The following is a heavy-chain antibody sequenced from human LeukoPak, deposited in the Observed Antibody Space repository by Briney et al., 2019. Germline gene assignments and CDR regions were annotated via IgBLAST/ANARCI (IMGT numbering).Heavy chain of an antibody. Sequence: ASLTVSCNISGYTITDFSMHWVRQAPGKGVEGMGGFNREDDEPIYAPHFRGRVTVTEDTSTDTAYMGLSSLRSEDTAVYYCATLDSYYDNSGRPLIPDWGQGTLVTVSS. J-gene: IGHJ4*02. D-gene: IGHD3-22*01. V-gene: IGHV1-24*01. CDR1: GYTITDFS. CDR2: FNREDDEP. CDR3: ATLDSYYDNSGRPLIPD.